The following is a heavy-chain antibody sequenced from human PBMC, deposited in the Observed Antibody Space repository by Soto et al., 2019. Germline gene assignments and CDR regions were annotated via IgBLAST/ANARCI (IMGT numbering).Heavy chain of an antibody. Sequence: SETLSLTCAVYGGSFSGYYWSWIRQPPGKGLEWIGEINHSGSTNCNPSLKSRVTISVDTSKNQFSLKLSSVTAADTAVYYCARDPWFGRYYMDVWGKGTTVTVSS. CDR2: INHSGST. CDR1: GGSFSGYY. D-gene: IGHD3-10*01. J-gene: IGHJ6*03. CDR3: ARDPWFGRYYMDV. V-gene: IGHV4-34*01.